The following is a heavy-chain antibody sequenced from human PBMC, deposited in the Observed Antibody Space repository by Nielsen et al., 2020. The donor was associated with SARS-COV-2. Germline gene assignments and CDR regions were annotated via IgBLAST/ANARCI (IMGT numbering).Heavy chain of an antibody. CDR3: ARDLGFGEFLYGMDV. CDR1: GGSISTYY. J-gene: IGHJ6*02. D-gene: IGHD3-10*01. Sequence: GSLRLSCTVSGGSISTYYWNWIRQPPGKGLEWIGYIYYSGSTKYNPSLKSRVTVSLDTSKNQFSLKLSSATAADTAVYYCARDLGFGEFLYGMDVWGQGTTVTVSS. CDR2: IYYSGST. V-gene: IGHV4-59*01.